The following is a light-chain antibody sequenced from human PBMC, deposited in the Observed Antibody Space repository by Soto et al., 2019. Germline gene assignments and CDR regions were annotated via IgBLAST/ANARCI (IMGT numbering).Light chain of an antibody. CDR2: EVN. J-gene: IGLJ1*01. CDR1: NNDIGGYTY. CDR3: SSYSRSINYV. Sequence: QSVVTQPPSASLSPGQSVTMSCTGTNNDIGGYTYVSWYQQLPGKAPKLMIYEVNKRPSGIPGRFSGSKSGNTASLTVSGLQPEDEAEYFCSSYSRSINYVFGTGTKV. V-gene: IGLV2-8*01.